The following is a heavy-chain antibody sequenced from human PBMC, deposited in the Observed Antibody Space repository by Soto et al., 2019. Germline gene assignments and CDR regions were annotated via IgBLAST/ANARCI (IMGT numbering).Heavy chain of an antibody. CDR3: ARLGGVVRGAYYYYGMDV. Sequence: ESLKISCKGSGYSFTSYWIGWVRQMPGKGLEWMGIIYPGDSDTRYSPSFQGQVTISADKSISTAYLQWSSLKASDTAMYYCARLGGVVRGAYYYYGMDVWGQGTTVTVSS. D-gene: IGHD3-3*01. V-gene: IGHV5-51*01. J-gene: IGHJ6*02. CDR1: GYSFTSYW. CDR2: IYPGDSDT.